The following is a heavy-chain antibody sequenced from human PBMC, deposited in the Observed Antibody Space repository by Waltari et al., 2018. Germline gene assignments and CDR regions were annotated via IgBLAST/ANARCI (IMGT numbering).Heavy chain of an antibody. D-gene: IGHD6-13*01. V-gene: IGHV3-74*01. CDR1: GFTFRSYW. CDR3: ARDRPVYSSSWSPPRAFDI. J-gene: IGHJ3*02. CDR2: INTDGSST. Sequence: EVQLVESGGGLVQPGGSLRLSCAASGFTFRSYWMHWVRQAPGKGLVWVSRINTDGSSTSYADSVKGRFTISRDNAKNTLYLQMNSLRAEDTAVYYCARDRPVYSSSWSPPRAFDIWGQGTMVTVSS.